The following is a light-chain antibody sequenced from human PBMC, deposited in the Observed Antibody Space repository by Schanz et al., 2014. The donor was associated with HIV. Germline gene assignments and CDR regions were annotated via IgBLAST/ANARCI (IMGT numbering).Light chain of an antibody. V-gene: IGLV2-14*03. CDR1: SGDVGPYDY. Sequence: QSALTQPASVSGSPGQSITISCTGSSGDVGPYDYVSWYQQHPGQAPKLLIYDVTYRPSGISNRFSGSKSAYTASLTISGLQPEDEADYSCSSYTTSSTLVFGGGTNATVL. J-gene: IGLJ2*01. CDR2: DVT. CDR3: SSYTTSSTLV.